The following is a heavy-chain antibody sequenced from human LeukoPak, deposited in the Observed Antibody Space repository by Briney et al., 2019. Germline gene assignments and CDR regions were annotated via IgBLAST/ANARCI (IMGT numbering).Heavy chain of an antibody. CDR3: AKDFDGSTWFGRNYMDV. V-gene: IGHV3-23*01. Sequence: GGSLRLSCAASGFTFSSYAMCRVRQAPGKGLEWVSGISGSGGSTYYLDSVKGRFTISRDNSKNTLYLQMNSLRAEDTAVYYCAKDFDGSTWFGRNYMDVWGKGTTVTVSS. CDR2: ISGSGGST. J-gene: IGHJ6*03. D-gene: IGHD6-13*01. CDR1: GFTFSSYA.